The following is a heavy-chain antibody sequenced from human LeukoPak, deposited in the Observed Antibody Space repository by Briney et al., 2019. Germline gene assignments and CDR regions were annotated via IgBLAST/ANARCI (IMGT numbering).Heavy chain of an antibody. V-gene: IGHV1-69*04. CDR3: ARVGRGSKRGYDFWSGYPNWFDP. Sequence: ASVKVSCKASGGTSSSYAISWVRQAPGQGLEWMGRIIPIFGIANYAQKFQGRVTITADKSTSTAYMELSSLRSEDTAVYYCARVGRGSKRGYDFWSGYPNWFDPWGQGTLVTVSS. CDR1: GGTSSSYA. J-gene: IGHJ5*02. CDR2: IIPIFGIA. D-gene: IGHD3-3*01.